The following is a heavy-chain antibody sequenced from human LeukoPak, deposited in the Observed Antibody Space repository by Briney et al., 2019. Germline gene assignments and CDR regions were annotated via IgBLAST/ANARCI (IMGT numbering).Heavy chain of an antibody. CDR2: ISSSGNTI. D-gene: IGHD6-19*01. Sequence: GSLRLSCAASGFTFSDYYMSWIRQAPGKGLEWVSYISSSGNTIYYADSVKGRFTISRDNAKNSLFLQMNSLRAEDTAVYYCARLGGCGWYLDYWGQGTLVTVSS. CDR3: ARLGGCGWYLDY. V-gene: IGHV3-11*04. J-gene: IGHJ4*02. CDR1: GFTFSDYY.